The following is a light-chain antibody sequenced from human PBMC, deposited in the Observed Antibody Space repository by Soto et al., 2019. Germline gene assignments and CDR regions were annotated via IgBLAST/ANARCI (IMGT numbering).Light chain of an antibody. J-gene: IGLJ1*01. Sequence: QSVLTQPASVSGSPGQSITISCAGAYSDIGGYNYVSWYQQHPGKAPKLIIYDVTNRPSGVSNRFSGSKSGITASLTISGLQAEDEADYYCISYTTSNNFDYVFGTGTKVTV. CDR2: DVT. V-gene: IGLV2-14*03. CDR1: YSDIGGYNY. CDR3: ISYTTSNNFDYV.